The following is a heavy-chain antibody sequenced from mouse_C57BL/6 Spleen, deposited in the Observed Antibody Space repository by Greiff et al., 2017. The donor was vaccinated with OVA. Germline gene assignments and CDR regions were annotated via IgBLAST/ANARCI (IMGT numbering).Heavy chain of an antibody. D-gene: IGHD1-1*01. J-gene: IGHJ4*01. V-gene: IGHV1-64*01. CDR1: GYTFTSYW. Sequence: QVQLQQPGAELVKPGASVKLSCKASGYTFTSYWMHWVKQRPGQGLEWIGMIHPNSGSTNYNEKFKSKATLTVDKSSSTAYMQLSSLTSEDSAVYYCARGGIITTVVRAMDYWGQGTSVTVSS. CDR3: ARGGIITTVVRAMDY. CDR2: IHPNSGST.